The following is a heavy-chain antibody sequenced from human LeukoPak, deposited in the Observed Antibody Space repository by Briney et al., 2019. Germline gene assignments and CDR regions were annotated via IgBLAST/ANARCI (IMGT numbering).Heavy chain of an antibody. V-gene: IGHV3-23*01. CDR3: AKVGRLDPIVVVVAAPWLGAFDI. CDR1: GFTFSSYA. Sequence: PEGSLRLSCAASGFTFSSYAMSWVRQAPGKGLEWVSAISGSGGSTYYADSVKGRFTISRDNSKNTLYLQMNSLRAEDTAVYYCAKVGRLDPIVVVVAAPWLGAFDIWGQGTMVTVSS. CDR2: ISGSGGST. J-gene: IGHJ3*02. D-gene: IGHD2-15*01.